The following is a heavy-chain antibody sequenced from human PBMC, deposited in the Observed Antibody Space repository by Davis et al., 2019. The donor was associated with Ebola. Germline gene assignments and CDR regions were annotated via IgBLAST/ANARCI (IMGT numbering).Heavy chain of an antibody. D-gene: IGHD3-10*02. Sequence: GESLKISCAASGFTFSGSAMHWVRQASGKGLEWVGRIRSKANSYATAYAASVKGRFTISRDDSKNTAYLQMNSLKTEGTAVYYCICSQQPFDYWGQGTLVTVSS. CDR1: GFTFSGSA. CDR3: ICSQQPFDY. CDR2: IRSKANSYAT. V-gene: IGHV3-73*01. J-gene: IGHJ4*02.